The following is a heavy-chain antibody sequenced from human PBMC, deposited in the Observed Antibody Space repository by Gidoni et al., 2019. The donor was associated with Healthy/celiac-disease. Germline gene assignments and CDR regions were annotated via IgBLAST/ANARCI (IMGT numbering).Heavy chain of an antibody. CDR1: GYTFTGYY. D-gene: IGHD6-19*01. CDR2: INPNSGGT. CDR3: ARVDSSGWYRYYYGMDV. V-gene: IGHV1-2*02. J-gene: IGHJ6*02. Sequence: QVQLVQSGAEVKKPGASVKVSCKASGYTFTGYYMHWVRQAPGQGLEWMGWINPNSGGTNYAQKFQGRVTMTRDTSISTAYMELSSLRSDDTAVYYCARVDSSGWYRYYYGMDVWGQGTTVTVSS.